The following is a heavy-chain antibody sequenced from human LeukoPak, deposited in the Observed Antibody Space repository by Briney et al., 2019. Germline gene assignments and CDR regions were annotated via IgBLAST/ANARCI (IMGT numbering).Heavy chain of an antibody. V-gene: IGHV4-39*01. CDR1: GGSISSSSYY. CDR3: ARTFRESYYDFWSGYSTLDY. Sequence: SSETLSLTCTVSGGSISSSSYYWGWIRQPPGQGLEWIGSICYSGSTYYNPSLKSQVTISVDTSKNQFSLKLSSVTAADTAVYYCARTFRESYYDFWSGYSTLDYWGQGTLVTVSS. D-gene: IGHD3-3*01. CDR2: ICYSGST. J-gene: IGHJ4*02.